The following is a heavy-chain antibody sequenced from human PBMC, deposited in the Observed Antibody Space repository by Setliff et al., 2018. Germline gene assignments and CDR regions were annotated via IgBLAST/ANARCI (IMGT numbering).Heavy chain of an antibody. V-gene: IGHV3-23*01. D-gene: IGHD7-27*01. CDR3: VKDRGSNWSERFDS. CDR1: GVTFTNYA. CDR2: SSDSGVSK. Sequence: PAGSLSLSCAASGVTFTNYAMSWVRQAQGQGLEWVSDSSDSGVSKYYADSVMGRFSSTRDNSKNTLSLQMNSLRAEDTAVYYCVKDRGSNWSERFDSWGQGTLVTVSS. J-gene: IGHJ4*02.